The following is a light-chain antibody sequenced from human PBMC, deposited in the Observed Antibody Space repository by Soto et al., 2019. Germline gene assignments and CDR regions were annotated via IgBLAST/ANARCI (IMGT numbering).Light chain of an antibody. J-gene: IGKJ4*01. CDR3: QQIYSAPLT. Sequence: DIQMTQSPSSLSASVGDRVTITCRASQSISSYLNWYQQKPGKAPKLLIYAASSLQSGVPSRFSGSGSGTDFTRSIRSLQPEDFATYYCQQIYSAPLTFGGGTTADIK. CDR1: QSISSY. CDR2: AAS. V-gene: IGKV1-39*01.